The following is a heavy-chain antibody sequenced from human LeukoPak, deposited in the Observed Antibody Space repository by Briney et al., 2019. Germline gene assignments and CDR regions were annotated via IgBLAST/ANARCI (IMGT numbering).Heavy chain of an antibody. CDR1: GYTFTDYY. Sequence: GASVKVSCRASGYTFTDYYMHWVRQAPGQGLESMGWINPNSGGTNYAQKFQGRVTMTRDTSISTAYMDLSGLRSDDTAVYYCARGGWGGYEKKPYYFDFWGHGTLVTVSS. CDR2: INPNSGGT. V-gene: IGHV1-2*02. J-gene: IGHJ4*01. D-gene: IGHD5-12*01. CDR3: ARGGWGGYEKKPYYFDF.